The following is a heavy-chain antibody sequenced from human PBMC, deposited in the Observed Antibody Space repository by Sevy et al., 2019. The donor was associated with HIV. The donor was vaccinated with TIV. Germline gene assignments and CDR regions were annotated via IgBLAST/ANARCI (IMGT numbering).Heavy chain of an antibody. Sequence: ASVKVSCKVSGYTLTALSMHWVRQTPGKGLEWMGSFDPEDGERIYAQKFQVRVAMTEDTSTDTAYMELSSLRSEDTAVYYCVTTKDYYESSGDPFDYWGQGTLVTVSS. CDR2: FDPEDGER. J-gene: IGHJ4*02. D-gene: IGHD3-22*01. CDR3: VTTKDYYESSGDPFDY. V-gene: IGHV1-24*01. CDR1: GYTLTALS.